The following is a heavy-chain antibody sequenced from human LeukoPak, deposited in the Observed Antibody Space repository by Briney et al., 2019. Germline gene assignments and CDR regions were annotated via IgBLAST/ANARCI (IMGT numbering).Heavy chain of an antibody. CDR1: GYTFIDHY. Sequence: ASVKVSCKASGYTFIDHYIHWVRQAPGHGLEWLGWINPHSGGTNFAQKFQGRVTMTRDTSISTAYMEVSRLRSDDTAVYYCARDTRLMYYFDFWGQGALVTVSS. D-gene: IGHD2-2*01. CDR3: ARDTRLMYYFDF. J-gene: IGHJ4*02. V-gene: IGHV1-2*02. CDR2: INPHSGGT.